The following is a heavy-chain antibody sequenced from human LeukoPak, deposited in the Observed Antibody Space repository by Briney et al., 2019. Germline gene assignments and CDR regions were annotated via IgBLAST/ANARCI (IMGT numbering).Heavy chain of an antibody. V-gene: IGHV4-59*08. J-gene: IGHJ4*02. CDR3: ASRSAVTVSGFDY. D-gene: IGHD3-10*01. CDR1: GDSINNYY. CDR2: IHFSGSS. Sequence: SETLSLTCTVSGDSINNYYWNWIRQPPGKGLEWIGYIHFSGSSRYNPSLKSRVTMSLDTSKNELSLNLSSATAADTAVYYCASRSAVTVSGFDYWGQGTLVTVSS.